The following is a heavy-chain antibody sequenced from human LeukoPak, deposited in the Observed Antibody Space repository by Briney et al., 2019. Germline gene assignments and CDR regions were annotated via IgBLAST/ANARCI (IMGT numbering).Heavy chain of an antibody. J-gene: IGHJ5*02. CDR2: INHSGGT. D-gene: IGHD3-22*01. CDR3: ARDRPWGWLLLRDWFDP. Sequence: PSETLSLTCAVYGGSFSGYYWSWIRQPPGKGLEWIGEINHSGGTNYNPSLKSRVTISVDTSKNQFSLKLSSVTAADTAVYYCARDRPWGWLLLRDWFDPWGQGTLVTVSS. V-gene: IGHV4-34*01. CDR1: GGSFSGYY.